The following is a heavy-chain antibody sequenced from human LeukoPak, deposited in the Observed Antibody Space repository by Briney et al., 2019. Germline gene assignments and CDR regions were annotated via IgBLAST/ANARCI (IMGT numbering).Heavy chain of an antibody. Sequence: GGSLRLSCAASGFILSNYRMNWVRQAPGKGLEWVSYISSSGNSREYADSVKGRFTISRDNARDSLHLQMNSLRAEDTAVYYCAKDQSSSGWSSDFDYWGQGTLVTVSS. CDR3: AKDQSSSGWSSDFDY. V-gene: IGHV3-48*04. J-gene: IGHJ4*02. CDR2: ISSSGNSR. CDR1: GFILSNYR. D-gene: IGHD6-19*01.